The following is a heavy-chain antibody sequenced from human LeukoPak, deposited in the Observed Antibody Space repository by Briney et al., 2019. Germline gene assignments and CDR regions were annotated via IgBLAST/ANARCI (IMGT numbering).Heavy chain of an antibody. CDR1: GGTFSSYA. CDR3: ARDCTNGVRYMDYGMDV. J-gene: IGHJ6*02. D-gene: IGHD2-8*01. CDR2: MNPNSGNT. V-gene: IGHV1-8*02. Sequence: GSSVKVSCKASGGTFSSYAISWVRQATGQGLEWMGWMNPNSGNTGYAQKFQGRVTMTRNTSISTAYMELSSLRSEDTAVYYCARDCTNGVRYMDYGMDVWGQGTTVTVSS.